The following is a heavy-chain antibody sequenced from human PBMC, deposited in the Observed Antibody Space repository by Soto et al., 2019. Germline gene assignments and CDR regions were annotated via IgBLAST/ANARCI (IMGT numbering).Heavy chain of an antibody. J-gene: IGHJ4*02. CDR3: ARTAYYYGSGSYYVDY. V-gene: IGHV4-31*03. CDR1: GGSISSGGYY. CDR2: IYYSGST. Sequence: SETLSLTCTVSGGSISSGGYYWSWIRQHPGKGLEWIGYIYYSGSTYYNPSLKSRVTISVDTSKNRFSLKLSSVTAADTAVYYCARTAYYYGSGSYYVDYWGQGTLVTVSS. D-gene: IGHD3-10*01.